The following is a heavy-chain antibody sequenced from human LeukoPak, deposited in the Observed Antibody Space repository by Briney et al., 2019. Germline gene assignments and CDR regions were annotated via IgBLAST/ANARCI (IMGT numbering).Heavy chain of an antibody. Sequence: EASVTVSCKASGYTFTGYYMHWVRQAPGQGLEWMGIINPSGGSTSYAQKFQGRVTMTRDTSTSTVYMELSSLRSEDTAVYYCARDTRITGTTAYWGQGTLVTVSS. CDR1: GYTFTGYY. J-gene: IGHJ4*02. CDR2: INPSGGST. V-gene: IGHV1-46*01. CDR3: ARDTRITGTTAY. D-gene: IGHD1-20*01.